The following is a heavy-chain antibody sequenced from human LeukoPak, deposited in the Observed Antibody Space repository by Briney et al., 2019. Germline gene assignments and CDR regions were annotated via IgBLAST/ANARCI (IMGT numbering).Heavy chain of an antibody. CDR3: GRGLTVVGAKYYFDY. J-gene: IGHJ4*02. Sequence: PGGSLRLSCTASGFTFGDYGLTWVRQAPGKGLEWVGFIRSESYGGTREYAASVKGRFTISRDDSNSIADLQMNSLKTEDTGVYYCGRGLTVVGAKYYFDYWGQGTLVTVSS. CDR2: IRSESYGGTR. CDR1: GFTFGDYG. D-gene: IGHD1-26*01. V-gene: IGHV3-49*04.